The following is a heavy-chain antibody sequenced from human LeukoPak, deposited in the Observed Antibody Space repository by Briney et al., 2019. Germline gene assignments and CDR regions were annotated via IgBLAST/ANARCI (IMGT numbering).Heavy chain of an antibody. D-gene: IGHD6-13*01. Sequence: PGGSLRLSCAASGFIFSNSAMHWVRQAPGKGLEWVAVISYDGSNKYYADSVKGRFTISRDNSQNMLSLQMNTLRPEDTAVYYCAKNFLVMNQQQVDNLDYWGQGALVTVSS. CDR3: AKNFLVMNQQQVDNLDY. V-gene: IGHV3-30*18. CDR1: GFIFSNSA. CDR2: ISYDGSNK. J-gene: IGHJ4*02.